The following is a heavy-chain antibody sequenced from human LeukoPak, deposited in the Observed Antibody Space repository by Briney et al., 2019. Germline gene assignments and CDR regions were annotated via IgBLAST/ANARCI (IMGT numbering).Heavy chain of an antibody. J-gene: IGHJ4*02. CDR2: ISGSGGST. CDR1: GFTFSSYA. V-gene: IGHV3-23*01. Sequence: GGSLRLSCAASGFTFSSYAMSWVCQGPGKGLWWVSAISGSGGSTYYADSVKGRFTISRDNSKNTLYLEMNSLRAEDTAIYYCAKDVRGGYSSGWYCFDYWGQGTLVTVSS. CDR3: AKDVRGGYSSGWYCFDY. D-gene: IGHD6-19*01.